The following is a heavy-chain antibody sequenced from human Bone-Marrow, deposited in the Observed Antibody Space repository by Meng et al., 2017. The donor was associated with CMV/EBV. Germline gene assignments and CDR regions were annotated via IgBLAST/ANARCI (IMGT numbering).Heavy chain of an antibody. CDR3: TRGRGSTHKGNWFDP. D-gene: IGHD3-10*01. Sequence: ASEKVSCKASGYTFTGYYMHWVRQAPGQGLEWMRWISAYNGNTNYAQKLQGRVTMTTDTSTSTAYMELRSLRSEDTAIYYCTRGRGSTHKGNWFDPWGQGTLVTVSS. J-gene: IGHJ5*02. CDR1: GYTFTGYY. CDR2: ISAYNGNT. V-gene: IGHV1-18*04.